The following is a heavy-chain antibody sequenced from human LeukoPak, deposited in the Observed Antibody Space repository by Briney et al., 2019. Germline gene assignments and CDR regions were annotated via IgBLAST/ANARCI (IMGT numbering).Heavy chain of an antibody. D-gene: IGHD3-22*01. CDR3: ARHTDFMYYYDSSGYYDP. Sequence: PSETLSLTCTVSGGSISSSSYYWGWIRQPPGKGLEWIGSIYYSGSTYYNPSLKSRVTISVDTSKNQFSLKLSSVTAADTAVYYCARHTDFMYYYDSSGYYDPWGQGTLVTVSS. V-gene: IGHV4-39*01. CDR2: IYYSGST. J-gene: IGHJ5*02. CDR1: GGSISSSSYY.